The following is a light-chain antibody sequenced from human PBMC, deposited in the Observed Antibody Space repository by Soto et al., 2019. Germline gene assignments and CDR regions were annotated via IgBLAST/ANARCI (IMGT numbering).Light chain of an antibody. Sequence: QSALTQPRSVSGSPGQSVTISCTGTSSDVGGYNYFSWYQQHPGKAPKLMIYNVSERPSGVPDRFSGSKSDNTASLTISGLQAEDEADYYCCSYAGSYTYVFGTGTKLTVL. CDR2: NVS. V-gene: IGLV2-11*01. CDR1: SSDVGGYNY. J-gene: IGLJ1*01. CDR3: CSYAGSYTYV.